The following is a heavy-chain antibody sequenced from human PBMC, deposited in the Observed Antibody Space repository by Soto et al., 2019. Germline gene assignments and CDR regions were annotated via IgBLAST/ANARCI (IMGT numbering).Heavy chain of an antibody. CDR1: GFTFSSYG. CDR3: VVGGHYYDSSGRPFDI. Sequence: GGSLRLSCAASGFTFSSYGMHWVRQAPGKGLEWVAVIWYDGSNKYYADSVKGRFTISRGNSKNTLYLQMNSLRAEDTAVYYCVVGGHYYDSSGRPFDIWGQGTMVTVSS. V-gene: IGHV3-33*01. CDR2: IWYDGSNK. J-gene: IGHJ3*02. D-gene: IGHD3-22*01.